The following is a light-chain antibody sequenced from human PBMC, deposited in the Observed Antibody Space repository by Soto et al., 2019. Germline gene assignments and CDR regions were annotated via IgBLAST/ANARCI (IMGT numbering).Light chain of an antibody. V-gene: IGLV3-21*04. Sequence: SYELTQPPSASVAPGKTARITCGGTNIGGKSVHWYQQKPGQAPVLVIYYDSDRPSGIPERFSCSNSGNTATLTISRVEAGDEADYYCQVWDSSSDHVVFGGGTKVTVL. CDR3: QVWDSSSDHVV. CDR2: YDS. CDR1: NIGGKS. J-gene: IGLJ2*01.